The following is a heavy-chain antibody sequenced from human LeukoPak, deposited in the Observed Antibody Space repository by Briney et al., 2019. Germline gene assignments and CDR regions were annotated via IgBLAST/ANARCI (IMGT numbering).Heavy chain of an antibody. CDR2: IYYTGST. CDR1: GGSISSLY. V-gene: IGHV4-59*08. CDR3: ARHRAYSSSSPFDY. J-gene: IGHJ4*02. Sequence: PSETLSLTCSVSGGSISSLYWSWIRQPPGKGLEWIGYIYYTGSTNYNPSLKSRVTMFVDMSKNQFSLRLSSVTAADTAVYYCARHRAYSSSSPFDYCGQGTLVTVSS. D-gene: IGHD6-6*01.